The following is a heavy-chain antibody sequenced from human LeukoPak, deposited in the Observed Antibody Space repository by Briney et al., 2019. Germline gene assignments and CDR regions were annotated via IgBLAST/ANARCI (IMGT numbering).Heavy chain of an antibody. CDR3: AKDPRAIQLWLGETDY. V-gene: IGHV3-30*18. J-gene: IGHJ4*02. CDR1: GFTFSSYG. D-gene: IGHD5-18*01. CDR2: ISYDGSNK. Sequence: GGSLRLSCAASGFTFSSYGMHWVRQAPGKGLEWVAVISYDGSNKYYADSVKGRFTISRDNSKNTLYLQMNSLRAEDTAVYYCAKDPRAIQLWLGETDYWGQGTLVTVSS.